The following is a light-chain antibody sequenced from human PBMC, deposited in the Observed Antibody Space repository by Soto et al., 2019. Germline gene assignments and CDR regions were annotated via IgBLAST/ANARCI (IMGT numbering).Light chain of an antibody. Sequence: EIVMTQSPATLSVSPGERATLSCRASQSISSNLAWYQQKRGQAPRLLMYGASTRATGVPSRFSGSGSGTEFTLTINSLQSEDFVIYYCQQYNNWPRTFGRGTKV. CDR3: QQYNNWPRT. CDR2: GAS. CDR1: QSISSN. V-gene: IGKV3-15*01. J-gene: IGKJ1*01.